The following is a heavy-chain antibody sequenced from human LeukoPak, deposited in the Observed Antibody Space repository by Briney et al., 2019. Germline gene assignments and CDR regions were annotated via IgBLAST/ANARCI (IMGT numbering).Heavy chain of an antibody. Sequence: SETLSLTRAVYGGSFSAYYWSWIRQPPGRGLEWIGEIYHSGSTDYNPSHKSRVTISVDTSKNQFSLKLSSVTAADTAVYYCARAPQSDYGTHWYFDLWGRGTLVTVSS. CDR3: ARAPQSDYGTHWYFDL. V-gene: IGHV4-34*01. CDR1: GGSFSAYY. CDR2: IYHSGST. D-gene: IGHD4-17*01. J-gene: IGHJ2*01.